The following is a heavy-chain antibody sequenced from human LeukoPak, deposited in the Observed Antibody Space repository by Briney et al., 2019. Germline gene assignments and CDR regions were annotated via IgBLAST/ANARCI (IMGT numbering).Heavy chain of an antibody. V-gene: IGHV3-74*01. CDR3: ARGYSSSWYLD. J-gene: IGHJ4*02. D-gene: IGHD6-13*01. CDR1: GFTFSDYW. Sequence: GGSLRRSCAVSGFTFSDYWMHGVRQAPGKGLVWVSRISSDGSRVAYADSVKGRFTISRDNAKKSLSLQVNSLRADDTAVYYCARGYSSSWYLDWGQGTLVTVSS. CDR2: ISSDGSRV.